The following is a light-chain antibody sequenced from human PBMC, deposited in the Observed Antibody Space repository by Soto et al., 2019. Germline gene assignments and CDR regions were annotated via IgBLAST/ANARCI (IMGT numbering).Light chain of an antibody. CDR2: DVT. CDR3: SSFTSCLTNL. V-gene: IGLV2-14*01. CDR1: SSDVGGYNS. J-gene: IGLJ1*01. Sequence: QSVLTQPASVSGSPGQSITISCTGTSSDVGGYNSVSWYQQHPGKAPKLILYDVTDRPSGVSYRFSGSKSGNTASLTISGLQAAYFSYYFCSSFTSCLTNLFGSGPK.